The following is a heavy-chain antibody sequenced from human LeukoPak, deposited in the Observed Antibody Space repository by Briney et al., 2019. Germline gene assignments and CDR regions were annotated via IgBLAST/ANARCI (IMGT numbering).Heavy chain of an antibody. CDR2: ISAYNGNT. CDR3: ARVSRRDGCNSPGY. V-gene: IGHV1-18*01. J-gene: IGHJ4*02. CDR1: GYTFTSYG. D-gene: IGHD5-24*01. Sequence: ASVKVSCKASGYTFTSYGISWVRQAPGQGLEWMGWISAYNGNTNYAQKLQGRVTMTTDTSTSTAYMELRSLRSDDTAVYYCARVSRRDGCNSPGYWGQGTLVTVSS.